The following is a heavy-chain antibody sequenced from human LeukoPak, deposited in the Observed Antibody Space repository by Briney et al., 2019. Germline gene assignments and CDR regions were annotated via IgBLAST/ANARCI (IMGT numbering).Heavy chain of an antibody. J-gene: IGHJ4*02. V-gene: IGHV1-46*01. CDR1: GFTFSSYW. D-gene: IGHD1-26*01. CDR3: ARRATRFSYYFDY. CDR2: INPSGGST. Sequence: PGGSLRLSCAASGFTFSSYWMSWVRQAPGQGLEWMGIINPSGGSTSYAQKFQGRVTMTRDTSTSTVYMELSSLRSEDTAVYYCARRATRFSYYFDYWGQGTLVTVSS.